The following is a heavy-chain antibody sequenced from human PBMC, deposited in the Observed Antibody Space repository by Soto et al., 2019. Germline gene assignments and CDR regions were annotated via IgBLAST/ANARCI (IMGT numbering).Heavy chain of an antibody. V-gene: IGHV3-33*01. CDR3: ARGSPRNTDFDY. D-gene: IGHD1-1*01. CDR1: GFTFSSYG. J-gene: IGHJ4*02. CDR2: IWYDGSNK. Sequence: QVQLVESGGGVVQPGRSLRLSCAASGFTFSSYGMHWVRQAPGKRLEWVAVIWYDGSNKYYADSVKGRFTISRDNSKNTLYLQMNSLRAEDTAVYYCARGSPRNTDFDYWGQGTLVTVSS.